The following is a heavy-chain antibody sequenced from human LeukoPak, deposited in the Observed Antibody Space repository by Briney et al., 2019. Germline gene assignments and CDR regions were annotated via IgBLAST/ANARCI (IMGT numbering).Heavy chain of an antibody. CDR3: ARDGQYSSSSDWFDP. D-gene: IGHD6-13*01. V-gene: IGHV1-2*02. CDR2: INPYSGGT. J-gene: IGHJ5*02. CDR1: GYIFTTYY. Sequence: ASVKASCKASGYIFTTYYMHWVRQVPGQGLEWMGWINPYSGGTNYAQKFEGRVTMTRDTSISTAYMELSRLISDDTAVYYCARDGQYSSSSDWFDPWGQGTLVTVSS.